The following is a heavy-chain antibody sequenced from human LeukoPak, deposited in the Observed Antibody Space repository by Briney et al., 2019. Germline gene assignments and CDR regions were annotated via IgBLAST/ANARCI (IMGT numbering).Heavy chain of an antibody. D-gene: IGHD4-17*01. Sequence: PSETLSLTCTVSRGSISSYYWSWIRQPPGEGLEWIGYIYYSGSTNYNPSLKSRVTISVDTSQNQFSLKLSSVTAADTAVYYCARGGTTVTLYDYWGQGTLVTVSS. V-gene: IGHV4-59*08. J-gene: IGHJ4*02. CDR2: IYYSGST. CDR1: RGSISSYY. CDR3: ARGGTTVTLYDY.